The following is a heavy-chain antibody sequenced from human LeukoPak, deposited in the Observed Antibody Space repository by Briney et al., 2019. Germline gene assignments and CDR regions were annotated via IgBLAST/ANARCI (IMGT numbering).Heavy chain of an antibody. Sequence: PSETLSLTCTVSGGSISSSSYYWGWTRQPPGKGLEWIGPVYHIGSTYYNSPLKSRVTISADTSRNQFSLKLTSVTAADTAVYYCAREIRGGIAGAAGPYNWFDPWGQGTLVTVSS. CDR1: GGSISSSSYY. D-gene: IGHD6-13*01. J-gene: IGHJ5*02. CDR2: VYHIGST. V-gene: IGHV4-39*07. CDR3: AREIRGGIAGAAGPYNWFDP.